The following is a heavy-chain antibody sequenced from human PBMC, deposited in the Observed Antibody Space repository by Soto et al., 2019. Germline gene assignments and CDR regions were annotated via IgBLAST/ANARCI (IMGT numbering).Heavy chain of an antibody. D-gene: IGHD2-8*01. CDR2: VSANNGHT. CDR3: ARDIESVTAKHFFYYYAMDV. CDR1: VFTFSRYV. J-gene: IGHJ6*02. V-gene: IGHV1-18*01. Sequence: ASVNVSCKASVFTFSRYVLNWLRQAPGQGLEWMGWVSANNGHTNYAQNLQGRVSMTTDTSTSTAYMELRGLRFDDTAVYYCARDIESVTAKHFFYYYAMDVWGQGTTVTVSS.